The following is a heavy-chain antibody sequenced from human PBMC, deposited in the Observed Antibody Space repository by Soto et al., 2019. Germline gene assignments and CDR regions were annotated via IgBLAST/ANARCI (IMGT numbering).Heavy chain of an antibody. CDR3: VRRFCNDGNCPGIGFDY. CDR1: GFTFSTTD. J-gene: IGHJ4*02. CDR2: FGRVGDT. Sequence: EVQLVESGGGLVQPGGSLRLSCAATGFTFSTTDMHWVRQAAEKGLEWVAGFGRVGDTYYAASVKGRFTVSREDAKNSLYLQMNNLRAGDTAVYYCVRRFCNDGNCPGIGFDYWGQGTLVTVSS. D-gene: IGHD2-15*01. V-gene: IGHV3-13*01.